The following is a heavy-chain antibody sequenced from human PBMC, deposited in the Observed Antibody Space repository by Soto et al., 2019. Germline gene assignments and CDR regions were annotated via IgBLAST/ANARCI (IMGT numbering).Heavy chain of an antibody. CDR1: GGSVNSYY. CDR2: IFYSGST. D-gene: IGHD2-21*02. J-gene: IGHJ4*02. CDR3: ARVFPSYCGGDCSYFDS. Sequence: NPSETLSLTCTVSGGSVNSYYWSWIRQPPGKGLEWIGYIFYSGSTKSNPSLKSRVTMSVDMSKNQFSLRLTSVTAADTAVYYCARVFPSYCGGDCSYFDSWSQGTLVTVSS. V-gene: IGHV4-59*02.